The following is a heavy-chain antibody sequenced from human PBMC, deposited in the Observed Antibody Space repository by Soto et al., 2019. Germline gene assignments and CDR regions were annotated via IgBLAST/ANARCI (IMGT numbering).Heavy chain of an antibody. CDR1: GFTFSYSW. CDR3: VRGGSNYAS. CDR2: IKPDESEK. Sequence: GGSLRLSCTASGFTFSYSWMTWVRQSPGKGLEWVARIKPDESEKKYADSVKGRFSISRDNAKNSMYLQMDSLRGEDTAVYYCVRGGSNYASWGQGTLVTVSS. D-gene: IGHD4-4*01. J-gene: IGHJ5*02. V-gene: IGHV3-7*01.